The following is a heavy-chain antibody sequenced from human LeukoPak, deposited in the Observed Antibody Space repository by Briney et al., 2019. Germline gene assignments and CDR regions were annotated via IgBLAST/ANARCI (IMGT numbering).Heavy chain of an antibody. CDR2: ISAYNGNT. D-gene: IGHD5-18*01. J-gene: IGHJ6*02. Sequence: ASVKVSCKASGYTFTSYGISWVGQATGQGLEWMGWISAYNGNTNYAQKLQGRVTMTTDASTSTAYMELRSLRSDDAAVYYCARAYSYGDLPYYYGMDVWGQGTTVTVSS. V-gene: IGHV1-18*01. CDR3: ARAYSYGDLPYYYGMDV. CDR1: GYTFTSYG.